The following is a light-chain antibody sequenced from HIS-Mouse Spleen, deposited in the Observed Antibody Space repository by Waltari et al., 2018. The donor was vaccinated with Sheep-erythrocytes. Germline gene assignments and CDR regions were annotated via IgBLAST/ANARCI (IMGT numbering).Light chain of an antibody. CDR3: CSYAGSSTPWV. CDR2: EGS. V-gene: IGLV2-23*01. CDR1: SSDVGGYYL. J-gene: IGLJ3*02. Sequence: QSALTQPASVSGSPGPSITISCTGTSSDVGGYYLVSWYQQHPGKAPKLMIYEGSKRHSGVSNRLSGSKSGNTASLTISGLQAEDEADYYCCSYAGSSTPWVFGGGTKLTVL.